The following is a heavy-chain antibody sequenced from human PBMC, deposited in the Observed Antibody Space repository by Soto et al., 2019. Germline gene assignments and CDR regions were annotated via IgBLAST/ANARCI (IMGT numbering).Heavy chain of an antibody. D-gene: IGHD5-12*01. CDR2: TYFRSKWYN. V-gene: IGHV6-1*01. Sequence: SQTLSLTCAISGDSVSSNTASWNWIRQSPSRGLEWLGRTYFRSKWYNDYAVSVKSRIIINPDTSNNQFSLQLNSVTPEDTAVYFCARGDNLGPKTGYAFDPWGQGIMVTVSS. CDR1: GDSVSSNTAS. J-gene: IGHJ5*02. CDR3: ARGDNLGPKTGYAFDP.